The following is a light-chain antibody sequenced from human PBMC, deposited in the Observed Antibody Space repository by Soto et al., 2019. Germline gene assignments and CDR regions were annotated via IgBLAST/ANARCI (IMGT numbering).Light chain of an antibody. J-gene: IGKJ5*01. CDR2: GAS. V-gene: IGKV3-20*01. Sequence: EIVLTQSPGTLSLSPGERATLSCRASQSVSSSYLAWYQQKPGQAPMLLIYGASSRATGIPDRFSGSGSGTDFTLTISRLEPEDFAVYYCQQYGSSPSRTFGQGTRLEIK. CDR3: QQYGSSPSRT. CDR1: QSVSSSY.